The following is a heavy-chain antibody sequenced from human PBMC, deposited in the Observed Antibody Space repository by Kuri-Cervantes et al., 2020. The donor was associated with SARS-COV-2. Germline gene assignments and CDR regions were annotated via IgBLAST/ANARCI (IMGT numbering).Heavy chain of an antibody. D-gene: IGHD3-16*01. CDR1: GGSISSGDYY. J-gene: IGHJ4*02. Sequence: LRLSCTVSGGSISSGDYYWSWIRQPPGKGLEWIGYIYYSGTTYYNPSLKSRLAISVDTSKNQFSLKLSSVTDAGTAVYYCATLFTRYEGFDSWGQGTLVTVSS. CDR3: ATLFTRYEGFDS. V-gene: IGHV4-30-4*08. CDR2: IYYSGTT.